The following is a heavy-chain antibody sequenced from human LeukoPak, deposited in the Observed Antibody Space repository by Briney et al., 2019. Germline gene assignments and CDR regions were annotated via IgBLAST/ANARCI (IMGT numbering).Heavy chain of an antibody. CDR3: ARVPRIEAGATGDWFDP. CDR1: GGSISSGDYY. D-gene: IGHD6-13*01. Sequence: SETLSLTCTVSGGSISSGDYYWSWIRQPPGKGLEWIGYIYYSGSTYYNPSLRSRVTVSVDTSKNQFFLNLRSVTAADTAVYYCARVPRIEAGATGDWFDPWGQGTVVTVSS. V-gene: IGHV4-30-4*02. CDR2: IYYSGST. J-gene: IGHJ5*02.